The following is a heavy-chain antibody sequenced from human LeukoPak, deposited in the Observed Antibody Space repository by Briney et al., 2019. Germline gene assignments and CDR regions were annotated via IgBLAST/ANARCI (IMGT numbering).Heavy chain of an antibody. Sequence: ASVKVSCKVSGYSLTELSIQWVRQAPGERLEWMGGFDAEDGKTIYAQKFQGRVTITADESTSTAYMELSSLRSEDTAVYYCASLEDSSGAEEWDAFDIWGQGTMVTVSS. J-gene: IGHJ3*02. CDR2: FDAEDGKT. CDR1: GYSLTELS. V-gene: IGHV1-24*01. CDR3: ASLEDSSGAEEWDAFDI. D-gene: IGHD6-19*01.